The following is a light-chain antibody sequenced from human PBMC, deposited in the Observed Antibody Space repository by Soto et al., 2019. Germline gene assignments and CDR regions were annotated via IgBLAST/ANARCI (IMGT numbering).Light chain of an antibody. J-gene: IGKJ5*01. V-gene: IGKV1-5*01. CDR3: HSRA. Sequence: DFQMTQSPPTLSASVGDRVTLTCRASQSIGGWLAWYQQRPGKAPKLLIYDASTLASGVPSRFTGSGSGTHFTLTIDNLQPDDAATYYCHSRAFGQGTRL. CDR1: QSIGGW. CDR2: DAS.